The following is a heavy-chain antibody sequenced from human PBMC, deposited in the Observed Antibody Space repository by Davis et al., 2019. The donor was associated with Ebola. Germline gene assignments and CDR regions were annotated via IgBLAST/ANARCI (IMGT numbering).Heavy chain of an antibody. CDR3: ARVVWGSGFDP. J-gene: IGHJ5*02. CDR1: GGSFSGYY. V-gene: IGHV4-34*01. D-gene: IGHD3-16*01. CDR2: INHSGST. Sequence: MPGGSLRLSCAVYGGSFSGYYWNWIRQPPGKGLEWIGEINHSGSTNYNPSLKSRVTISVDTSKNQFSLKLSSVTAADTAVYYCARVVWGSGFDPWGQGTLVTVSS.